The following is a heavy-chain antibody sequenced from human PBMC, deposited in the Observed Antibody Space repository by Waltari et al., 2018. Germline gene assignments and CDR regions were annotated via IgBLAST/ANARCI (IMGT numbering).Heavy chain of an antibody. CDR3: ARTLPPDNKSWHYYFGMDV. CDR2: IIPMFNTS. V-gene: IGHV1-69*05. D-gene: IGHD1-1*01. Sequence: QVQLVQSGAEAKKPGSSVTVSGQSSGGTFAHYANSWVRQAPGQGVEWMGGIIPMFNTSNYAQKFKDRVTITKDESTTTAFMELSGLRSDDTAIYYCARTLPPDNKSWHYYFGMDVWGQGTTVTVSS. CDR1: GGTFAHYA. J-gene: IGHJ6*02.